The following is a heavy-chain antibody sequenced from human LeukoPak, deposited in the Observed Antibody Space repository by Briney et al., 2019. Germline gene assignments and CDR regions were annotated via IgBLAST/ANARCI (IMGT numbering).Heavy chain of an antibody. D-gene: IGHD3-16*01. CDR2: IKQDGSEK. Sequence: GGSLRLSCAASGFAFSSYWMSWVRQAPGKGLEWVANIKQDGSEKYYVDSVKGRFTISRDNAKNSLYLQMNSLRAEDTAVYYCARVRWGGLYYFDYWGQGTLVTVSS. V-gene: IGHV3-7*01. CDR3: ARVRWGGLYYFDY. J-gene: IGHJ4*02. CDR1: GFAFSSYW.